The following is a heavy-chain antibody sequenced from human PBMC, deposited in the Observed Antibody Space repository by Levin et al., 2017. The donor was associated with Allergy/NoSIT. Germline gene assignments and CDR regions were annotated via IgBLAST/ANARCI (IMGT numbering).Heavy chain of an antibody. Sequence: GESLKISCEASGYGFTNYWIAWVRQMPGKGLESIGIVNPGDSNSRYSPSFQGQVTISADKSINTAYLQWSSLKASDTAMYYCARHYYNFLTGYYSEFDFWGQGTLVTVSS. CDR3: ARHYYNFLTGYYSEFDF. CDR2: VNPGDSNS. V-gene: IGHV5-51*01. CDR1: GYGFTNYW. D-gene: IGHD3-9*01. J-gene: IGHJ4*02.